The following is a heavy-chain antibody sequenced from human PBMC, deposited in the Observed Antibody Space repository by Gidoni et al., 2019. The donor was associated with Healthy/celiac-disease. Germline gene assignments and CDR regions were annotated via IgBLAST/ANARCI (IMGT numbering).Heavy chain of an antibody. Sequence: QVQLVESGGGLVKPGGSLRLSCAASGFTFSAYYMSWIRQAPGKGLEWVSYISSSSSYTNYADSVKGRFTISRDNAKNSLYLQMNSLRAEDTAVYYCARGYCSSTSCYRKYYFDYWGQGTLVTVSS. V-gene: IGHV3-11*06. D-gene: IGHD2-2*01. J-gene: IGHJ4*02. CDR1: GFTFSAYY. CDR2: ISSSSSYT. CDR3: ARGYCSSTSCYRKYYFDY.